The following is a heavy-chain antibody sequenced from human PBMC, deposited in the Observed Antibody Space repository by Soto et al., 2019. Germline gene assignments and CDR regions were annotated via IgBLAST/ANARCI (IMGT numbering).Heavy chain of an antibody. CDR3: AREITYYYDSSGYYDY. CDR2: IYTSGST. V-gene: IGHV4-4*07. J-gene: IGHJ4*02. Sequence: PSETLSLTCTVSGGSISSYYWSWIRQPAGKGLEWIGRIYTSGSTNYNPSLKSRVTMSVDTSKNQFSLKLSSVTAADTAVYYCAREITYYYDSSGYYDYWGRGTLVSVCS. CDR1: GGSISSYY. D-gene: IGHD3-22*01.